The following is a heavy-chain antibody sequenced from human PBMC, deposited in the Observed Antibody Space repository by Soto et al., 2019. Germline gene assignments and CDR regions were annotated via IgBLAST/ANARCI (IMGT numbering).Heavy chain of an antibody. CDR3: GKGRGGSLYNNEGGPDN. CDR1: GFTFNSYA. V-gene: IGHV3-23*01. Sequence: EVHLLESGGGLVKPGGSQRLSCVASGFTFNSYAMSWVRQAPGRGLEWVSGISGSGGNTYYADSVKGRFTISRDNSKDTLYLKMTSLRAEDTALYYCGKGRGGSLYNNEGGPDNGGQGTLLPVPS. D-gene: IGHD1-1*01. CDR2: ISGSGGNT. J-gene: IGHJ4*02.